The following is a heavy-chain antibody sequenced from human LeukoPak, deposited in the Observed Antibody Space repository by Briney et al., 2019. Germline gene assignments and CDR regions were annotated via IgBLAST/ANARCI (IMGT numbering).Heavy chain of an antibody. V-gene: IGHV4-59*01. J-gene: IGHJ4*02. CDR3: ARGDGYNSYYFDY. Sequence: KPSETLSLTCTVSGGSISSYYWSWIRQPPGKGLEWIGYIYYSGNTNYNPSLKSRVTISVDTSKNQFSLKLNSVTAADTAVYYCARGDGYNSYYFDYWGQGTLVTVSS. D-gene: IGHD5-24*01. CDR1: GGSISSYY. CDR2: IYYSGNT.